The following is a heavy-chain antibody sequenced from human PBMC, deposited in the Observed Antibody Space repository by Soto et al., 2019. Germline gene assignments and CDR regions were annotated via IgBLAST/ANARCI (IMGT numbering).Heavy chain of an antibody. J-gene: IGHJ4*02. CDR1: GGSISTENYY. Sequence: PSETLSLTCTASGGSISTENYYWSWVRQHPGKALEWIGYIYHSGRTNYNPSLKSRITISVDTSKNQFTLNLISVTAADTAVYYCARGSFKTNDYWGQGTLVTVSS. V-gene: IGHV4-30-4*01. CDR2: IYHSGRT. CDR3: ARGSFKTNDY. D-gene: IGHD2-8*01.